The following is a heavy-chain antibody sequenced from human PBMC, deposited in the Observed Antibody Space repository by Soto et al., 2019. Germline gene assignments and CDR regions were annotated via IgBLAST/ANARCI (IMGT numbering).Heavy chain of an antibody. J-gene: IGHJ4*02. Sequence: ASVKVSCKASGYTFTSYGISWVRQAPGQGLEWMGWISAYNGNTNYAQKLQGRVTMTTDTSTSTAYMELRGLRSDDTAVYYCARASRSRVAAAGPNFDYCGQGTLVTVSS. V-gene: IGHV1-18*04. CDR2: ISAYNGNT. CDR3: ARASRSRVAAAGPNFDY. CDR1: GYTFTSYG. D-gene: IGHD6-13*01.